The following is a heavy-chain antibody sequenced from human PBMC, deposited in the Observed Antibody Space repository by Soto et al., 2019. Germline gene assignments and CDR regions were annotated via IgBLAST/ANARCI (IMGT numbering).Heavy chain of an antibody. CDR1: GYSFTSYW. Sequence: GESLKISCKGSGYSFTSYWIGWVRQMPGKGLEWMGIIYPGDSDTRYSPSFQGQVTISADKSISTAYLQWSSLKASDTAMYYCARQEYCSGGSSYLGFDYWGQGTQVTVYS. D-gene: IGHD2-15*01. CDR2: IYPGDSDT. V-gene: IGHV5-51*01. J-gene: IGHJ4*02. CDR3: ARQEYCSGGSSYLGFDY.